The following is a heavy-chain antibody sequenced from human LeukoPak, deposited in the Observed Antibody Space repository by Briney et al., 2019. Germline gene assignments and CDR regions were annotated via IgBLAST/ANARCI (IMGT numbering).Heavy chain of an antibody. V-gene: IGHV4-4*07. Sequence: SETLSLTCTVSGGSHSSYYWSWLQQPAGKGLQWIGRIYTSGSTNYNPSLKSRVTMSVDTSKNQFSLKLSSVAAADTAVYYCARYNYYMDVWGKGTTVTVSS. CDR2: IYTSGST. CDR3: ARYNYYMDV. CDR1: GGSHSSYY. J-gene: IGHJ6*03.